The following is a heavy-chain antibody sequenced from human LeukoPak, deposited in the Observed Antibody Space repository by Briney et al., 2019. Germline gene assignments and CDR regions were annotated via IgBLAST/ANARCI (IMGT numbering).Heavy chain of an antibody. Sequence: ASVKVSCKASGYTFTSYYMHWVRQAPGQGLEWMGIINPSGGSTSYAQKFQGRVTMTRDTSTSTVYMELSSLRSEDTAVYYCARDYRMVRGAIRYYYYGMDVWGQGTTVTVSS. D-gene: IGHD3-10*01. CDR2: INPSGGST. V-gene: IGHV1-46*01. J-gene: IGHJ6*02. CDR3: ARDYRMVRGAIRYYYYGMDV. CDR1: GYTFTSYY.